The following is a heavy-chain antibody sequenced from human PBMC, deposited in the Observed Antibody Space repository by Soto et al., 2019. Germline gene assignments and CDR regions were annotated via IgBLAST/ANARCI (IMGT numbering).Heavy chain of an antibody. CDR2: ISSSSSYI. D-gene: IGHD3-22*01. CDR3: AKDLTMIVVAPLDG. V-gene: IGHV3-21*01. J-gene: IGHJ4*02. CDR1: GFTFSSYS. Sequence: GGSLRLSCAASGFTFSSYSMNWVRQAPGKGLEWVSSISSSSSYIYYADSVKGRFTISRDNSKNTLYLQMNSLRAEDTAVYYCAKDLTMIVVAPLDGWGQGTLVTVSS.